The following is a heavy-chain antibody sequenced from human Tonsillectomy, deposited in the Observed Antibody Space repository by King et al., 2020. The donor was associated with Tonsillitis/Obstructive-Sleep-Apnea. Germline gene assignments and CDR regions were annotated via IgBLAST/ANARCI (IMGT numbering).Heavy chain of an antibody. V-gene: IGHV1-46*02. Sequence: VQLVESGAEVKKPGASVKVSCKASGYTFNSNYMHWVRQAPGQGLEWMGIINPSGGTTTYAQKFQGRVTMTTDTSTSTFYMELWRLTSEDTAVYYCARDQADLGYNFLSGLNWFDPWGQGTLVTVSS. D-gene: IGHD3-3*01. CDR2: INPSGGTT. CDR1: GYTFNSNY. CDR3: ARDQADLGYNFLSGLNWFDP. J-gene: IGHJ5*02.